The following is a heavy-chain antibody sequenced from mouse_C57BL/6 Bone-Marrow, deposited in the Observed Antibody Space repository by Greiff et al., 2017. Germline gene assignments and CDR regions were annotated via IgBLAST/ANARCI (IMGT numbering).Heavy chain of an antibody. V-gene: IGHV1-81*01. CDR1: GYTFTSYG. Sequence: QVQLQQSGAELARPGASGKLSGKASGYTFTSYGISWVKQRPGQGLEWIGEINPRSGNTYYNEKFKGKATLTADKSSSTAYMELRSLTSEDSAVYFCARGRWLLNAMDYWGQGTSVTVSS. CDR2: INPRSGNT. J-gene: IGHJ4*01. D-gene: IGHD2-3*01. CDR3: ARGRWLLNAMDY.